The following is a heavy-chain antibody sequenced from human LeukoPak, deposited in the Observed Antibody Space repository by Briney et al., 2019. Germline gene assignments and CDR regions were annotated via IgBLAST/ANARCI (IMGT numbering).Heavy chain of an antibody. V-gene: IGHV3-23*01. CDR2: ISGSGLST. D-gene: IGHD3-22*01. J-gene: IGHJ5*02. CDR3: ARDLRTFYRDSNVSP. CDR1: GFTFSSYA. Sequence: GGSLRLSCAASGFTFSSYAMSWVRQAPGKGLEWVSTISGSGLSTYYADSVKGRFTISRDNSKNTLYLQMNSLRAEDSAIYYCARDLRTFYRDSNVSPWGQGTLVTVSS.